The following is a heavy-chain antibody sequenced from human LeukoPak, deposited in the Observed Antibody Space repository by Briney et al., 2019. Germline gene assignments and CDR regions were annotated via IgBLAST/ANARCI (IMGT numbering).Heavy chain of an antibody. CDR2: IIPILDIT. J-gene: IGHJ4*02. V-gene: IGHV1-69*04. D-gene: IGHD5-18*01. Sequence: EASVKVSCKASGGTFNSYAITWVRQAPGQGLEWMGRIIPILDITNYAQKLQGRVTFTADKSTTTAYMELSSLRSEDTAVYYCARGTGYSYAEGNLNYWGQGTLVTVSS. CDR1: GGTFNSYA. CDR3: ARGTGYSYAEGNLNY.